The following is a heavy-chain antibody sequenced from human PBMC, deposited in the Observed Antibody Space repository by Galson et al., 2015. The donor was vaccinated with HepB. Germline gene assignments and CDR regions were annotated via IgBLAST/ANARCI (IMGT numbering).Heavy chain of an antibody. Sequence: SLRLSCAASGFTFSSYWMSWVRQAPGEGLEWVANIKQDGSEKYYVDSVKGRFTISRDNAKNSLYLQMNSLRAEDTAVYYCARFPWDSSGYSFDYWGQGTLVTVSS. V-gene: IGHV3-7*03. CDR3: ARFPWDSSGYSFDY. CDR1: GFTFSSYW. J-gene: IGHJ4*02. D-gene: IGHD3-22*01. CDR2: IKQDGSEK.